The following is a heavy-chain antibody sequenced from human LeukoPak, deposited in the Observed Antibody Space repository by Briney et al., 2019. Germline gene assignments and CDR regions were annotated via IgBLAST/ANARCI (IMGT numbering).Heavy chain of an antibody. Sequence: GGSLRLSCAASGFTFINAWMHWVRQAPGKGLVWVSRINSDGSSTSYADSVKGRFTISRDNAKNTLYLQMNSLRAEDTAVYYCAREGGSYYYYWFDPWGQGTLVTVSS. CDR2: INSDGSST. D-gene: IGHD1-26*01. CDR1: GFTFINAW. V-gene: IGHV3-74*01. J-gene: IGHJ5*02. CDR3: AREGGSYYYYWFDP.